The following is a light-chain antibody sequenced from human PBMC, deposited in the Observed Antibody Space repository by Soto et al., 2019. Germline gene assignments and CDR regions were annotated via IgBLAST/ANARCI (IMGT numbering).Light chain of an antibody. CDR3: HPRNDWPHT. J-gene: IGKJ2*01. CDR1: KSVSTY. Sequence: EIVLTQSPGALSLSPGESATLSCRASKSVSTYVAWYQQKPGQAPRLLIYSASNRATGIPARFSGSGSGTDFTLTISSLEPEDSAVYYCHPRNDWPHTFGQGTKVDIK. CDR2: SAS. V-gene: IGKV3-11*01.